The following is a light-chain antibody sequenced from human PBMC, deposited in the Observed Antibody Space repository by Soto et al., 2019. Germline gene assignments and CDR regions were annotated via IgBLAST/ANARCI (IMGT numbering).Light chain of an antibody. CDR2: GAS. V-gene: IGKV3-15*01. Sequence: EIVMTQSPASLSVPPWERATLWCRASQSVSTNFAWYLQKPGQAPRLLIYGASTRATAVPARFTGSGFGTDFTLTISRLAPEDLAVYYCQQYGGSPRTFGQGTKVDIK. CDR1: QSVSTN. J-gene: IGKJ1*01. CDR3: QQYGGSPRT.